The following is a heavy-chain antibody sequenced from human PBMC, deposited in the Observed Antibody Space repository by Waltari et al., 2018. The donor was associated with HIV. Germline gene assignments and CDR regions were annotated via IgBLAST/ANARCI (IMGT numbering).Heavy chain of an antibody. CDR1: GFTFQNYE. CDR2: ISRLGSTT. CDR3: ARLDAEDAAMGRGYLDH. V-gene: IGHV3-48*03. D-gene: IGHD5-18*01. J-gene: IGHJ4*02. Sequence: EVQLVESGGGLVHPGGSLRLSCRASGFTFQNYEMNWVRQAPGRGLEWVSYISRLGSTTYYGDSVRGRFTISRDNARNSLFLEMNSLRGDDTAVYYCARLDAEDAAMGRGYLDHWGQGILVSVSS.